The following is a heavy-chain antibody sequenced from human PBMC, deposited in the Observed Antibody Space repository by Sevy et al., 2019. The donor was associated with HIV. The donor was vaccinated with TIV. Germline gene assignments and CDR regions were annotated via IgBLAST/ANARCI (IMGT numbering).Heavy chain of an antibody. CDR1: GFTFGNYW. CDR3: GREMISMVPGVPDAFDI. V-gene: IGHV3-74*01. J-gene: IGHJ3*02. D-gene: IGHD3-10*01. CDR2: INNDGSNT. Sequence: GGSLRLSCAASGFTFGNYWMHWVRQAPGKGLVWTSRINNDGSNTNYADSVKGRFTTSRDNAKNTLYLQMNSLRAEDTAVYYCGREMISMVPGVPDAFDIWGQGTMVTVSS.